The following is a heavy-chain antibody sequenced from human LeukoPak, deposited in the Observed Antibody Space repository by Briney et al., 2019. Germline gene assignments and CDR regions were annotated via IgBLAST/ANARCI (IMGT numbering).Heavy chain of an antibody. J-gene: IGHJ6*02. CDR1: GFTFSSYW. V-gene: IGHV3-7*03. Sequence: GGSLRLSWAASGFTFSSYWMNWARQAPGKGLEWVASINHNGNVNYYVDSVKGRFTISRDNVKNSLYLQMSNLGAKDTAVYFCARGGGLDVWGQGATVTVSS. D-gene: IGHD3-16*01. CDR2: INHNGNVN. CDR3: ARGGGLDV.